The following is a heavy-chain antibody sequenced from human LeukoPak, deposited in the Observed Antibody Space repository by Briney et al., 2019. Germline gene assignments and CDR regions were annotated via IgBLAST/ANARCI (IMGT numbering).Heavy chain of an antibody. V-gene: IGHV3-48*03. CDR3: ARDPGAYGDYYDY. J-gene: IGHJ4*02. D-gene: IGHD4-17*01. CDR2: ISSSGGVI. Sequence: GGFLRLSCAASGFTFSNYELNWVRQAPGKGLEWVAYISSSGGVIYYADSVKGRLTISRDNAKNSLSLQMNSLRAEDTAVYYCARDPGAYGDYYDYWGQGTLVTVSS. CDR1: GFTFSNYE.